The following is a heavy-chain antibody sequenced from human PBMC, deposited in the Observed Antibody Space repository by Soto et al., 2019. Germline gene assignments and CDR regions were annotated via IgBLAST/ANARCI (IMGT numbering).Heavy chain of an antibody. Sequence: EVQLVETGGGLIQPGGSLRLSCAASGFTVSSNYMCWVRQAPGKGLEWVSVIYSGGSTYYADSVRGRFTISRDNSKNTLYLQMKSLRAEDTAVYYCARDPPATRHGMDVWGQGTTVTVSS. V-gene: IGHV3-53*02. CDR1: GFTVSSNY. J-gene: IGHJ6*02. CDR3: ARDPPATRHGMDV. CDR2: IYSGGST.